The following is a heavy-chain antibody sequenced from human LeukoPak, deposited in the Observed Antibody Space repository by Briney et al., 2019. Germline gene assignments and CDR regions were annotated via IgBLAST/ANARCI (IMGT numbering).Heavy chain of an antibody. J-gene: IGHJ4*02. CDR1: GGSISSSSYY. D-gene: IGHD3-22*01. Sequence: KPSETLSLTCTVSGGSISSSSYYWGWIRQPPGKGLEWIGSIYYSGSTYYNPSLKSRVTISVDTSKNQFSLKLSSVTAADTAVYYCARDNMIGGDYWGQGTLVTVSS. CDR3: ARDNMIGGDY. CDR2: IYYSGST. V-gene: IGHV4-39*07.